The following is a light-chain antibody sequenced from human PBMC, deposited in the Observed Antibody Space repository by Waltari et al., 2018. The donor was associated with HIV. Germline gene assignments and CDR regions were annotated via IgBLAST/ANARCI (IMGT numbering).Light chain of an antibody. Sequence: QSALTQPASGSGAAGQSITISCPGTSRDVGGDPYVSWYQQHPGKAPKLMIYEVSNRPSGASNRFSGSKSGNTASLTISGLQAEDEADYYCSSYTSSAGVFGGGTKLTVL. CDR3: SSYTSSAGV. CDR2: EVS. V-gene: IGLV2-14*01. J-gene: IGLJ3*02. CDR1: SRDVGGDPY.